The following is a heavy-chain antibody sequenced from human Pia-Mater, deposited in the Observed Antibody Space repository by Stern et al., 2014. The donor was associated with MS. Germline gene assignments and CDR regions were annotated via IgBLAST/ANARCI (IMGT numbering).Heavy chain of an antibody. CDR3: ARHHEGGFAP. J-gene: IGHJ5*02. Sequence: QVQLQESGPGLVKPSETLSLTCAVSGGSINRSSFYWVWIRQPPGKGLEWIGSIHYGGGNYYNPSLKRRVTISVDTSNNPFSLKLSPVTAADTAVYYCARHHEGGFAPWGQGTLVTVSS. D-gene: IGHD1-26*01. CDR1: GGSINRSSFY. V-gene: IGHV4-39*01. CDR2: IHYGGGN.